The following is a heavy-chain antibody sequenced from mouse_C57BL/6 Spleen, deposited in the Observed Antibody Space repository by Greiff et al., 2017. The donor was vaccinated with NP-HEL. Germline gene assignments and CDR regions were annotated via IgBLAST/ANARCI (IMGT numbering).Heavy chain of an antibody. CDR1: GYTFTSYW. V-gene: IGHV1-5*01. CDR2: IYPGNSDT. Sequence: EVQLQQSGTVLARPGASVKMSCKTSGYTFTSYWMHWVKQRPGQGLEWIGAIYPGNSDTSYNQKFKGKAKLTAVTSASTAYMELSSLTNEDSAVYYCTRSITTVVAHYYAMDDWGQGTSVTVSS. J-gene: IGHJ4*01. CDR3: TRSITTVVAHYYAMDD. D-gene: IGHD1-1*01.